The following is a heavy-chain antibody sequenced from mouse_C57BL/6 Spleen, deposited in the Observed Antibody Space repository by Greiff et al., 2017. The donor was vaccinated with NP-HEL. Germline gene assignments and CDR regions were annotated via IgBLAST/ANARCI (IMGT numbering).Heavy chain of an antibody. Sequence: EVHLVESGGGLVQPKGSLKLSCAASGFTFNTYAMHWVRQAPGKGLEWVARIRSKSSNYATYYADSVKDRFTISRDDSQSMLYLQMNNLKTEDTAMYYCVREDGSSYGYAMDYWGQGTSVTVSS. CDR2: IRSKSSNYAT. D-gene: IGHD1-1*01. V-gene: IGHV10-3*01. CDR3: VREDGSSYGYAMDY. J-gene: IGHJ4*01. CDR1: GFTFNTYA.